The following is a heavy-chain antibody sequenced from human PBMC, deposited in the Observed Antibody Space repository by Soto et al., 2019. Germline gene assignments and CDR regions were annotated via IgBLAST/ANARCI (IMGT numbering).Heavy chain of an antibody. V-gene: IGHV3-23*01. CDR2: ISGPSYAS. D-gene: IGHD1-26*01. J-gene: IGHJ4*02. Sequence: PGGSLRLSCVGSGFNFAGYALAWVRQPPGKGLEWVTSISGPSYASFTADSLRGRFTISRDNSKNTLYLQMNSLRAEDTAVYYCALRKTGSYFDYWGQGTLVTVSS. CDR1: GFNFAGYA. CDR3: ALRKTGSYFDY.